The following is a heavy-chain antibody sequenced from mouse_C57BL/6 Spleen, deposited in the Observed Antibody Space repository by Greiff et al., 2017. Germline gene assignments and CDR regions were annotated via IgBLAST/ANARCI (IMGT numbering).Heavy chain of an antibody. Sequence: DVHLVESGGGLVKPGGSLKLSCAASGFTFSSYAMSWVRQTPEKRLEWVATISDGGSYTYYPDNVKGRFTISRDNAKNNLYLQMSHLKSEDTAMYYCARDDSNYYFDYWGQGTTLTVSS. D-gene: IGHD2-5*01. V-gene: IGHV5-4*01. CDR3: ARDDSNYYFDY. CDR1: GFTFSSYA. CDR2: ISDGGSYT. J-gene: IGHJ2*01.